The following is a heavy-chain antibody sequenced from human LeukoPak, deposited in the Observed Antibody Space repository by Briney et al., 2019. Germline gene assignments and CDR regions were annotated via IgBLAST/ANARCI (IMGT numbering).Heavy chain of an antibody. CDR2: IYYSGST. Sequence: PSETLSLTCTVSGGSISSYYWSWIRQPPGKGLEWIGYIYYSGSTNYNPSLKSRVTISVDTSKNQFSLKLSSVTAADRAVYYCARGLRWPVPYFDYWGQGTLVTVSS. CDR1: GGSISSYY. V-gene: IGHV4-59*01. D-gene: IGHD4-23*01. J-gene: IGHJ4*02. CDR3: ARGLRWPVPYFDY.